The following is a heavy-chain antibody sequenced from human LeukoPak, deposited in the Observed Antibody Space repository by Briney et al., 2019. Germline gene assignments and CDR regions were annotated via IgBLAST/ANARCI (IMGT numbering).Heavy chain of an antibody. D-gene: IGHD6-19*01. CDR1: GFTFSSYS. CDR3: ARHIAVALPFDY. V-gene: IGHV3-23*01. Sequence: GGSLRLSCAASGFTFSSYSMNWVRQAPGRGLEWVSTIGGSGGSTYYADSVKGRFTISRDNSKNTLYLQMNSLRAEDTAVYYCARHIAVALPFDYWGQGTLVTVSS. CDR2: IGGSGGST. J-gene: IGHJ4*02.